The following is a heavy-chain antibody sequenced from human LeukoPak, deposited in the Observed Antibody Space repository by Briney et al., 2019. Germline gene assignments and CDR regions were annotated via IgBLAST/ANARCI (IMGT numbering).Heavy chain of an antibody. CDR2: IYPDDSDT. V-gene: IGHV5-51*01. Sequence: GESLQISCKGSGYSFTSYWIGWVRQMPGKGLEWMGIIYPDDSDTRYRPSFEGQVTISADKSIATAYLQWSSLKASDTAMYYCARLQYSNGYVDYWGQGTLVTVSS. D-gene: IGHD5-18*01. CDR3: ARLQYSNGYVDY. CDR1: GYSFTSYW. J-gene: IGHJ4*02.